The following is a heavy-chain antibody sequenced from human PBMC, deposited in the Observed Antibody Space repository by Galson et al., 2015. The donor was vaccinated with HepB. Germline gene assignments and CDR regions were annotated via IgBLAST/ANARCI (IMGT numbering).Heavy chain of an antibody. D-gene: IGHD6-25*01. Sequence: SLRLSCAASGFTFSDYAMSWVRQAPGKGMEWVSTITGNSDSTNYAGSVKGRFTISRDNSKNTLYLQMNSLRAEDTAAYYCARGIRKAADYYFDYWGQGTLVTVSS. CDR2: ITGNSDST. CDR3: ARGIRKAADYYFDY. V-gene: IGHV3-23*01. CDR1: GFTFSDYA. J-gene: IGHJ4*02.